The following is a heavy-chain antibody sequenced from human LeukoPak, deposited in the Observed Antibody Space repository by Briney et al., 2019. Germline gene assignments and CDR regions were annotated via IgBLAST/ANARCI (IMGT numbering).Heavy chain of an antibody. CDR1: GFIFSDYS. D-gene: IGHD2-2*01. V-gene: IGHV3-48*01. CDR2: IGIDSGNT. J-gene: IGHJ4*02. CDR3: ARDHKYAFDN. Sequence: PGGSLRLSCAASGFIFSDYSMNWVRQAPGKGLEWISYIGIDSGNTKYADSVKGRFTISGDKAKNSLYLQMNSLRVEDTAAYYCARDHKYAFDNWGQGTLVTVSS.